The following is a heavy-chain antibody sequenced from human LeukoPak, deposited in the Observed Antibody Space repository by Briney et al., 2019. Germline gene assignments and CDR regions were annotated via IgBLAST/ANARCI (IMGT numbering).Heavy chain of an antibody. CDR2: IIPIFGTA. V-gene: IGHV1-69*06. CDR3: AREAEYVAVAGDDAFDI. CDR1: GGTFSSYA. D-gene: IGHD6-19*01. Sequence: ASVKVSCKASGGTFSSYAISWVRQAPGQGLEWMGGIIPIFGTANYAQKFQGRVTITADKPTSTAYMELSSLRSEDTAVYYCAREAEYVAVAGDDAFDIWGQGTMVTVSS. J-gene: IGHJ3*02.